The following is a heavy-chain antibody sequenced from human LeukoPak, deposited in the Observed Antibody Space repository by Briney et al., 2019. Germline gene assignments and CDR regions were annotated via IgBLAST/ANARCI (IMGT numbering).Heavy chain of an antibody. V-gene: IGHV3-30*18. CDR1: GFTFSNYG. D-gene: IGHD1-1*01. J-gene: IGHJ6*02. CDR2: ISYDGSDK. CDR3: AKVLGTGNRYNYYGMDV. Sequence: GRSLRLSCAASGFTFSNYGMHWLRQAPGKGLEWVAVISYDGSDKDYADSVKGRLTICRDNSKNTLYLQINSMRAEDTAMYYCAKVLGTGNRYNYYGMDVWGQGTTVTVSS.